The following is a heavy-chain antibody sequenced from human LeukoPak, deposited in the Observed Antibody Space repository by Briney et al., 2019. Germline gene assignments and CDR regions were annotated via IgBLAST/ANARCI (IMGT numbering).Heavy chain of an antibody. CDR2: ISYDGSNK. Sequence: AGGSLRLSCAASGFTFSRYGMHWVRQAPGKGLEWVAVISYDGSNKYYADSVKGRFTISRDNAKNSLYLQMNSLRAEDTAVYYCARGPIPDYWGQGTLVTVSS. CDR3: ARGPIPDY. CDR1: GFTFSRYG. D-gene: IGHD2-2*02. J-gene: IGHJ4*02. V-gene: IGHV3-30*03.